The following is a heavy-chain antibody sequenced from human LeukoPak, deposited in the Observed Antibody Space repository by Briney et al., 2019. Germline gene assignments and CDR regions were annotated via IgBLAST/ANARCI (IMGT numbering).Heavy chain of an antibody. D-gene: IGHD1-26*01. CDR1: GGSITTTNW. Sequence: SGTLSLTCAVSGGSITTTNWWSWVRQPPGKGLEWIGEVHLSGSTNYNPSLESRVSMSIDKSKNHLSLEVTSVTAADTAIYYCTRESGAFSPFGFWGQGTLLTVSS. CDR2: VHLSGST. V-gene: IGHV4-4*02. CDR3: TRESGAFSPFGF. J-gene: IGHJ4*02.